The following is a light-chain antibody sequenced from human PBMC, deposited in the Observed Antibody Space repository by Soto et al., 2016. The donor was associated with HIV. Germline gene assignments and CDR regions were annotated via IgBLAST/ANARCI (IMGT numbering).Light chain of an antibody. CDR3: QVWDSSRDQVV. CDR2: DDS. CDR1: NIGSKS. V-gene: IGLV3-21*03. J-gene: IGLJ2*01. Sequence: SYELTQPPSVSVAPGKTARITCVGNNIGSKSVHWYQQKSGQAPVVVVHDDSHRPSGIPERFSGSNSGNMATLIINRVEAGDEADYYCQVWDSSRDQVVFGGGTKLTVL.